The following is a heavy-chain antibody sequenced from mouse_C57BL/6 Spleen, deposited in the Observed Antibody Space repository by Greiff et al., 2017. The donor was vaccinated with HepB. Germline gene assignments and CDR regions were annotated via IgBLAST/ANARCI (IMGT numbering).Heavy chain of an antibody. CDR1: GYTFTSYG. CDR2: IYPRSGNT. J-gene: IGHJ4*01. V-gene: IGHV1-81*01. Sequence: QVQLQQSGAELARPGASVKLSCKASGYTFTSYGISWVKQSTGQGLEWIGEIYPRSGNTYYNEKFKGKATLTADKSSSTAYMELRSLTSEDSAVYFCARRAGLLAMDYWGQGTSVTVSS. CDR3: ARRAGLLAMDY. D-gene: IGHD2-3*01.